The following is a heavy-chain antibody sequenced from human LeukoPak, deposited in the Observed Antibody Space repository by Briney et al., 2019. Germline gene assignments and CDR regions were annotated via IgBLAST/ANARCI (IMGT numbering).Heavy chain of an antibody. D-gene: IGHD6-6*01. Sequence: PSETLSLTCTVSGGSISSGGYYWSWIRQHPGKGLEWIGYIYYSGSTYYNPSLKSRVTISVDTSKNQFSLKLSSVTAADTAVYYGARFEYSSSGGFDYWGQGTLVTVSS. J-gene: IGHJ4*02. CDR3: ARFEYSSSGGFDY. V-gene: IGHV4-31*03. CDR2: IYYSGST. CDR1: GGSISSGGYY.